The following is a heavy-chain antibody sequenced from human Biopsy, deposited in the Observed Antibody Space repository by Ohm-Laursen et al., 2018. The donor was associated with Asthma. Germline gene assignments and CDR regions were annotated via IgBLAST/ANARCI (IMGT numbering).Heavy chain of an antibody. CDR2: IYYGGTQ. CDR3: AKDERLYYGSDSKYMQPVPLGD. J-gene: IGHJ4*02. CDR1: GFAVSRVR. Sequence: SLRLSCSASGFAVSRVRMFWVRQAPGKGLEWVSVIYYGGTQQTADSVRGRFTISRDKSENTLYLQMNSLRAEDTAVYYCAKDERLYYGSDSKYMQPVPLGDWGQGTLVIVSA. D-gene: IGHD3-10*01. V-gene: IGHV3-53*01.